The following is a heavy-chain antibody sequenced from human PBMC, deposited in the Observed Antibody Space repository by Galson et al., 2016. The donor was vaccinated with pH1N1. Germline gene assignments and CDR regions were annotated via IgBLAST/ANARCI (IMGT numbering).Heavy chain of an antibody. CDR1: GGTFSSYT. Sequence: SVKVSCKASGGTFSSYTFSWMRQAPGQGLEWMGRISPVFGTKNYAQKFQGRVTVSADESTSTAYMELSSLRSEDTAVYYCARAYSGYDRNYYSGMDVWGQGTTVTVSS. CDR2: ISPVFGTK. D-gene: IGHD5-12*01. V-gene: IGHV1-69*13. J-gene: IGHJ6*02. CDR3: ARAYSGYDRNYYSGMDV.